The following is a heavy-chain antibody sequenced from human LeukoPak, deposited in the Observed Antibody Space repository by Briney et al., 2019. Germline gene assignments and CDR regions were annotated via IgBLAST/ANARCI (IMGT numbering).Heavy chain of an antibody. CDR3: AKGKDGYNYFEY. CDR1: GFTFTTYA. V-gene: IGHV3-23*01. Sequence: GGSLRLSCAASGFTFTTYAMSWVRQAQGKGLEWVSSISGAGRSTYYADSVKGRFTISRDNSKNTLYLQLNSLRAEDTAIYYCAKGKDGYNYFEYWGQGTLVTVSS. CDR2: ISGAGRST. J-gene: IGHJ4*02. D-gene: IGHD5-24*01.